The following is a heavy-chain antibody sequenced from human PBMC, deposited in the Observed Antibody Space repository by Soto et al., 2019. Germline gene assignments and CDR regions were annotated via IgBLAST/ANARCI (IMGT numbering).Heavy chain of an antibody. V-gene: IGHV3-30*14. CDR3: ARVVMAEGSGSYYYYYGMDV. D-gene: IGHD3-10*01. Sequence: QVQLVESGGGVVQPGRSLRLSCAASGFTFSSYAMHWVRQAPGKGLEWVAVISYDGSNKYYADSVKGRFTISRDNSKNTLYLQMNSLRAEDTAVYYCARVVMAEGSGSYYYYYGMDVWGQGTTVTVSS. CDR2: ISYDGSNK. J-gene: IGHJ6*02. CDR1: GFTFSSYA.